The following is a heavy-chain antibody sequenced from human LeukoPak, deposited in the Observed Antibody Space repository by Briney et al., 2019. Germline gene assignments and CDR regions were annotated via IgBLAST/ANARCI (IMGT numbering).Heavy chain of an antibody. CDR1: GYSFTNYW. CDR2: IYPADSDT. CDR3: ARRGGSFIPFDY. D-gene: IGHD3-16*01. J-gene: IGHJ4*02. V-gene: IGHV5-51*01. Sequence: GESLKISCKGSGYSFTNYWIGCVRQMPGKGLEWMAIIYPADSDTRYSPSFQGHVTISADKSISTAYLQWSGLESSDSAMYFCARRGGSFIPFDYWGQGTPVTVSS.